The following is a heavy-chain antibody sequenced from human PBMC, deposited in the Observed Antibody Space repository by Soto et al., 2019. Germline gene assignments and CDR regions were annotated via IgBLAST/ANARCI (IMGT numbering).Heavy chain of an antibody. D-gene: IGHD2-2*01. CDR3: TTDQGDIVVVPAAFRFDP. J-gene: IGHJ5*02. CDR2: IKSKTDGGTT. Sequence: GGSLRLSCAASGFTFSNAWMSWVRQAPGKGLEWVGRIKSKTDGGTTDYAAPVKGRFTISRDDSKNTLYLQMNSLKTEDTAVYYCTTDQGDIVVVPAAFRFDPWGQGTLVTVSS. V-gene: IGHV3-15*01. CDR1: GFTFSNAW.